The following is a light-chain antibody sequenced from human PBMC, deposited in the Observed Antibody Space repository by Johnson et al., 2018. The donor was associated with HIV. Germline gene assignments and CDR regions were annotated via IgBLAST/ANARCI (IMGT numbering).Light chain of an antibody. CDR3: GTWDSSLIAMG. Sequence: QSVLTQPPSVSAAPGQKVTISCSGSSSNIGNNYVSWYQQLPGTAPKLLIYDNNKRPSGIPDRFSGSKSGTSATLGITGLQTGDEADYYCGTWDSSLIAMGLGTGTNVTVL. V-gene: IGLV1-51*01. CDR1: SSNIGNNY. CDR2: DNN. J-gene: IGLJ1*01.